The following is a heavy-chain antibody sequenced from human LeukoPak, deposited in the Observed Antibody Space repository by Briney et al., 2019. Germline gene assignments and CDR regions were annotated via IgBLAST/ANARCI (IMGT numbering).Heavy chain of an antibody. Sequence: GGSLRLSCAASGFTFSSYSMNWVRQAPGKGLEWVSYISSSSSTIYYADSVKGRFTISRDNAKNSLYLQMNSLRAEDTAVYYCARDGLYDAFDIWGQGTMVTVSS. V-gene: IGHV3-48*01. CDR3: ARDGLYDAFDI. CDR1: GFTFSSYS. J-gene: IGHJ3*02. CDR2: ISSSSSTI.